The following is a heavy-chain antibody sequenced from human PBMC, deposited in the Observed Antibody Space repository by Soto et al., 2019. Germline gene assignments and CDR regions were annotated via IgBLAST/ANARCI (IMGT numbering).Heavy chain of an antibody. D-gene: IGHD3-10*01. V-gene: IGHV3-23*01. Sequence: PGGSLRLSCAASGFTFNNYAMSWVRQAPGKGLEWVSAISGSGGSTFYADSVKGRFTISRDNSKNTLYLQMNSLRAEDTAVYYCALDYYGSGSYPNDAFDIWGQGTMVTVSS. J-gene: IGHJ3*02. CDR3: ALDYYGSGSYPNDAFDI. CDR2: ISGSGGST. CDR1: GFTFNNYA.